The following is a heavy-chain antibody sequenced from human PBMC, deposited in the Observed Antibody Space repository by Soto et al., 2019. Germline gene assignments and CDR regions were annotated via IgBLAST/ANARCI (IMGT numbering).Heavy chain of an antibody. V-gene: IGHV4-4*07. CDR3: AKDEYYDSNNWFDP. CDR2: IYSTGST. CDR1: GGSIRASY. Sequence: ASETLSLTCTVSGGSIRASYWSWIRQPAGKGLEWIGRIYSTGSTNYNPSFRSRVTMSIDTSKNQFSLKLSSVTAADTAVYYCAKDEYYDSNNWFDPWGQGTLVTVSS. D-gene: IGHD3-22*01. J-gene: IGHJ5*02.